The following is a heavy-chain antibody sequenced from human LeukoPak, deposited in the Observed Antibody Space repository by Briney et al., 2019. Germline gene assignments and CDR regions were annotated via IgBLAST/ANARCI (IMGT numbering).Heavy chain of an antibody. CDR1: GFTFSSYA. CDR2: ISYDGSNK. CDR3: ARDRGITGTYFDY. D-gene: IGHD1-7*01. V-gene: IGHV3-30-3*01. Sequence: GGSLRLSCAASGFTFSSYAMHWARQAPGKGLEWVAVISYDGSNKYYADSVKGRFTISRDNSKNTLYLQMNSLRAEDTAVYYCARDRGITGTYFDYWGQGTLVTVSS. J-gene: IGHJ4*02.